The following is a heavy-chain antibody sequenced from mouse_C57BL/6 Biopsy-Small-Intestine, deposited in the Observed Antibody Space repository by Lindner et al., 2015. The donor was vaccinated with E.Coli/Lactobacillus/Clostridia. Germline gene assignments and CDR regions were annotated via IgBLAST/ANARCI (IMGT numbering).Heavy chain of an antibody. J-gene: IGHJ3*01. V-gene: IGHV1-84*01. CDR2: IYPGSGNT. D-gene: IGHD2-1*01. Sequence: VQLQESGPELVKPGTSVKXSCKASGYTFTDYYINWVKQRPGQGLEWIGWIYPGSGNTKYKEKFKDKATLTKDTSSSTAYMQLSSLTSEDSAVYFCARSYGNYFAWFAYWGQGTLVTVSA. CDR1: GYTFTDYY. CDR3: ARSYGNYFAWFAY.